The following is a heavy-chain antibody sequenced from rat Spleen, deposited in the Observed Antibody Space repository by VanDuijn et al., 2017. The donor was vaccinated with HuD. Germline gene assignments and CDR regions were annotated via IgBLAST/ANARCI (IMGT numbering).Heavy chain of an antibody. D-gene: IGHD1-11*01. J-gene: IGHJ2*01. CDR1: GFTFNNYW. CDR2: INPDGGHT. Sequence: EVQLVESGGGLVQPGRSLKLSCVASGFTFNNYWMYWVRRAPGMGLEWVSSINPDGGHTSYPDSVRGRFTISRDNANSTLYLQMVSLRSEDTATYYCVRRRWELSFDYWGQGVMVTVSS. CDR3: VRRRWELSFDY. V-gene: IGHV5-31*01.